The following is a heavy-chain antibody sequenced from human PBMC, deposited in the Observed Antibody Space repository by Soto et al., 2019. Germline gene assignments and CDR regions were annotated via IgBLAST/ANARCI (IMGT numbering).Heavy chain of an antibody. V-gene: IGHV4-4*02. CDR1: GGSMTSSNW. CDR3: ARSEATGLDH. J-gene: IGHJ4*02. D-gene: IGHD1-26*01. CDR2: AHHSGRT. Sequence: SETLSLTCTVFGGSMTSSNWWNWVRQSPGKGLEWIGEAHHSGRTNYNPSLKSRVTISVDKSKNHFSLKLSSVTAADTAVYYCARSEATGLDHWGQGTLVTVSS.